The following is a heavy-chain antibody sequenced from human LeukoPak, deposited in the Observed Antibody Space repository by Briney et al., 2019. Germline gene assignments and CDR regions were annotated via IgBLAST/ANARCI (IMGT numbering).Heavy chain of an antibody. Sequence: GGSLRLSCAASGFTFSSYWMSWVRQAPGKGLEWVANIKQDGSEKYYVDSVKGRFTIPRDNAKNSLYLQMNSLRAEDTALYYCAKDIFGYCSGGSCYRAAFDIWGQGTMVTVSS. CDR2: IKQDGSEK. V-gene: IGHV3-7*03. J-gene: IGHJ3*02. D-gene: IGHD2-15*01. CDR1: GFTFSSYW. CDR3: AKDIFGYCSGGSCYRAAFDI.